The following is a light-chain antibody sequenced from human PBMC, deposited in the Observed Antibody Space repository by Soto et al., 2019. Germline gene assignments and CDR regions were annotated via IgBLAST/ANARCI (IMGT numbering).Light chain of an antibody. CDR1: SXDVGGYKY. J-gene: IGLJ1*01. CDR2: DVS. Sequence: QSVLTQPASVSGSPGQSITISCTGTSXDVGGYKYVSWYQQDPGKAPKLIMYDVSNRPSGVSNRFSGSKSGNTASLTISGLQAEDEADYYCSSYTSSSPCVFGAGTKVTVL. CDR3: SSYTSSSPCV. V-gene: IGLV2-14*01.